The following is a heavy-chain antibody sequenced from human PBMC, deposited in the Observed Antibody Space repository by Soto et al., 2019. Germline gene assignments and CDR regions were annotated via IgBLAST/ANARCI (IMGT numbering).Heavy chain of an antibody. J-gene: IGHJ6*01. V-gene: IGHV4-4*07. Sequence: QVQLQESGPGLVKPSETLSLTCTVSGGSISSYYWSWIRQPAGKGLEWIGRIYTSVSTTYNPSLKSRVTMSVDTSKNQFSLKLSSVTAADTAVYYCERDHIVVVVDATASYYYGMEVW. CDR2: IYTSVST. CDR3: ERDHIVVVVDATASYYYGMEV. D-gene: IGHD2-15*01. CDR1: GGSISSYY.